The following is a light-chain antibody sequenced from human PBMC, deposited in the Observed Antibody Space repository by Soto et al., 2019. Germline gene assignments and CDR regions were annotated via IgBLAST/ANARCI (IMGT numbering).Light chain of an antibody. CDR2: WAS. CDR3: QQFYTTPRT. Sequence: DIVMTQSPDSLAVSLGERATINCKSSQSVLYSSNNKNYLAWYQQKPGQPPQLLIYWASTRESGVPDRFSGSGLGTDFALTISSLQAEDVAIYYCQQFYTTPRTFGQGTKVEI. V-gene: IGKV4-1*01. CDR1: QSVLYSSNNKNY. J-gene: IGKJ1*01.